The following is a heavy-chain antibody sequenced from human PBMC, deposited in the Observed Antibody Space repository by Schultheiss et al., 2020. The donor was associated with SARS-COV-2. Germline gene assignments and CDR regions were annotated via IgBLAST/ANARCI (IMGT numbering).Heavy chain of an antibody. J-gene: IGHJ6*02. CDR2: INPNSGGT. V-gene: IGHV1-2*02. D-gene: IGHD1-26*01. CDR3: ARVLQAFHYYGMDV. Sequence: ASVKVSCKASGYSFSGYYIHWVRQAPGQGLEWMGWINPNSGGTNYAQKFQGRVTMTRDTSISTAYMELSRLRSDDTAVYYCARVLQAFHYYGMDVWGQGTTVTVSS. CDR1: GYSFSGYY.